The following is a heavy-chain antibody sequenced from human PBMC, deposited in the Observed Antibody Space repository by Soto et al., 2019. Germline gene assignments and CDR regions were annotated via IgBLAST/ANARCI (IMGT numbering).Heavy chain of an antibody. CDR1: GYTFTSYG. V-gene: IGHV1-18*01. J-gene: IGHJ4*02. CDR3: ARACEGGGSCYHFDY. D-gene: IGHD2-15*01. CDR2: ISAYNGNT. Sequence: QVQLVQSGAEVKKPGASVKVSRKASGYTFTSYGISWVRQAPGQGLEWMGWISAYNGNTNYAQKLQGRVTMTTDTSTSTAYMELRSLRSDDTAVYYCARACEGGGSCYHFDYWGQGTLVTVSS.